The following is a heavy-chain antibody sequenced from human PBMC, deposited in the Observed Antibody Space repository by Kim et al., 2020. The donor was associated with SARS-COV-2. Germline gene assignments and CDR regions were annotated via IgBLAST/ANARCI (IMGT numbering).Heavy chain of an antibody. V-gene: IGHV1-3*01. CDR3: AREGRIVDYYFDY. CDR1: GYTFTSYC. D-gene: IGHD3-16*02. CDR2: IDVANTNT. Sequence: ASVKVSCKASGYTFTSYCLHWVRQAPGQSLEWMGWIDVANTNTHYSENFQGRVTISRDTSATTVYIELSSLRSEDTAVYYCAREGRIVDYYFDYWGQGTLVTGSS. J-gene: IGHJ4*02.